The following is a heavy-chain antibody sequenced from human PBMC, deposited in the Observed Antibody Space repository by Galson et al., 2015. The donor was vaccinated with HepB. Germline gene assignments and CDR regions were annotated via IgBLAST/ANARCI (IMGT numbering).Heavy chain of an antibody. D-gene: IGHD3-3*01. J-gene: IGHJ6*02. CDR1: GGTFSSYA. V-gene: IGHV1-69*13. CDR2: IIPIFGTA. CDR3: ARIGERLRFLDPRYYGMDV. Sequence: SVKVSCKASGGTFSSYAISWVRQAPGQGLEWMGGIIPIFGTANYAQKFQGRVTITADESTSTAYMELSSLRSEDTAVYYCARIGERLRFLDPRYYGMDVWGQGTTVTVSS.